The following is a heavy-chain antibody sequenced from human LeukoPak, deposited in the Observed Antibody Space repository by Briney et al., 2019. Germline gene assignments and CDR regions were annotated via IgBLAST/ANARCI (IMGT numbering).Heavy chain of an antibody. Sequence: ASETLSLTCTVSGGSISSYYWSWIRQPPGKGLEWIGYIYYSGSTNYNPSLKSRVTISVDTSKNQFSLKLSSATAADTAVYYCARGRQGWELGAGHVNWGQGTLVTVSS. CDR1: GGSISSYY. CDR3: ARGRQGWELGAGHVN. V-gene: IGHV4-59*01. D-gene: IGHD1-26*01. CDR2: IYYSGST. J-gene: IGHJ4*02.